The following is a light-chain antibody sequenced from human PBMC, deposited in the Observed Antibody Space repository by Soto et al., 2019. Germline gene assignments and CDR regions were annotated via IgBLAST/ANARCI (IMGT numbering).Light chain of an antibody. CDR3: HQFYSSPPT. J-gene: IGKJ1*01. CDR2: WAS. Sequence: DIVMTQSPDSLAVYLGERATITCKSSQSILFTSNNRYFLAWYQQRPGQSPKLILYWASTRASGVPDRFSGSGSGTAFTLTISSVQAEDVALYYCHQFYSSPPTFGQGTKLEIK. V-gene: IGKV4-1*01. CDR1: QSILFTSNNRYF.